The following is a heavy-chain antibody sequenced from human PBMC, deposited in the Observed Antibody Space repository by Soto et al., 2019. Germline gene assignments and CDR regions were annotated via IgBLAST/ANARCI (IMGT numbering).Heavy chain of an antibody. D-gene: IGHD2-15*01. CDR1: GGSISSSSYY. Sequence: QLQLQESGPGLVKPSETLSLTCTVSGGSISSSSYYWGWIRQPPGKGLEWIGSIYYSGNTYYTPSLKSRVTISVDTSKSQFSLKLSSVTAADPAVYYCAREGGRYCSGGSCQVDYWGQGTLVTVSS. V-gene: IGHV4-39*02. CDR2: IYYSGNT. CDR3: AREGGRYCSGGSCQVDY. J-gene: IGHJ4*02.